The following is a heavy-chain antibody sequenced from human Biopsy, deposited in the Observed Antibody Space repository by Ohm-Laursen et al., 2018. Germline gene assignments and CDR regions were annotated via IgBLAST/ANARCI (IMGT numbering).Heavy chain of an antibody. CDR1: EFNVDRNH. Sequence: SLRLSCAAFEFNVDRNHMNWVRQAPGKGLEWVSMIHGSGRTDYADSVKGRFTVSRDNSKDTVYLQMNALRVDDTAMYYCAGAGGHSFWGQGALVTVSS. V-gene: IGHV3-66*01. D-gene: IGHD3-16*01. J-gene: IGHJ4*02. CDR3: AGAGGHSF. CDR2: IHGSGRT.